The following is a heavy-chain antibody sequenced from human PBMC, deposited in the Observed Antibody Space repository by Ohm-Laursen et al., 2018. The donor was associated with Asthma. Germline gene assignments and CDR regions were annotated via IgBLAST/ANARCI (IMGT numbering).Heavy chain of an antibody. D-gene: IGHD2-21*01. CDR1: GYSLSSNA. CDR3: VRDVVDRFDF. Sequence: GASVKVSCKASGYSLSSNAISWVRQAPGQRPEWMGWIYIRNTNYAPKFRDRIALSTDTSTNTAYMDLRSLRSDDTAVYYCVRDVVDRFDFWGQGSLVIVSS. V-gene: IGHV1-18*04. J-gene: IGHJ4*02. CDR2: IYIRNT.